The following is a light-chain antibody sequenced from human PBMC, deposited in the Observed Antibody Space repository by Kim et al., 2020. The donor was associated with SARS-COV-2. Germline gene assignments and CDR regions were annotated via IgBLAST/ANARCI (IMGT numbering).Light chain of an antibody. CDR1: QSLLHSNGYKY. J-gene: IGKJ4*01. V-gene: IGKV2-28*01. CDR3: MQSLQTLLT. CDR2: LGS. Sequence: IVMTQSPLSLPVTPGEPASMSCRSSQSLLHSNGYKYLDWYLQKPGQSPQLLIYLGSNRASGVPDRFSGSGSGTDFTLRISRVEAEDVGVYYCMQSLQTLLTFGGGTKVDIK.